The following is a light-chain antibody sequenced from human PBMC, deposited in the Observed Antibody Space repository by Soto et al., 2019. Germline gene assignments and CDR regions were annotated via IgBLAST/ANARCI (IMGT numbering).Light chain of an antibody. J-gene: IGLJ1*01. Sequence: QSVLTQPPSVSGAPGQRVTISCTGSSSNIGAGYDVHWYQQLPGTAPKLLIYGNSNRPSGVPDRFSGSKSGTSASLATTGLQAEDEADYYCQSYDSSLSGRYVFGTGTKVTVL. CDR3: QSYDSSLSGRYV. CDR2: GNS. V-gene: IGLV1-40*01. CDR1: SSNIGAGYD.